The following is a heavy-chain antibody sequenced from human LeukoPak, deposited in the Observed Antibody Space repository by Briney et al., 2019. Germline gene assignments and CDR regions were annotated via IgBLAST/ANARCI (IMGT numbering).Heavy chain of an antibody. J-gene: IGHJ4*02. CDR2: ISGSGGST. CDR3: AKFGSGRGYYGSGSYFDY. Sequence: PGRSLRLSCAASGFTFSSYAMSWVRQAPGKGLEWVSAISGSGGSTYYADSVKGRFTISRDNSKNTLYLQMNSLRAEDTAVYYCAKFGSGRGYYGSGSYFDYWGQGTLVTVSS. D-gene: IGHD3-10*01. V-gene: IGHV3-23*01. CDR1: GFTFSSYA.